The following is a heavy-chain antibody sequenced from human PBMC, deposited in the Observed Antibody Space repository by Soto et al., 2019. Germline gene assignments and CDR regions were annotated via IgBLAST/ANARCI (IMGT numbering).Heavy chain of an antibody. CDR3: TRDRLTVTTFDY. D-gene: IGHD4-4*01. V-gene: IGHV3-49*04. CDR1: GFTFGDYA. J-gene: IGHJ4*02. CDR2: IRSKAYGGTT. Sequence: GGSLRLSCTASGFTFGDYAMSWVRQAPGKGLEWVGFIRSKAYGGTTEYAASVKGRFTISRDDSKSIAYLQMNSLKTEDTAVYYCTRDRLTVTTFDYWGQGTLVTVSS.